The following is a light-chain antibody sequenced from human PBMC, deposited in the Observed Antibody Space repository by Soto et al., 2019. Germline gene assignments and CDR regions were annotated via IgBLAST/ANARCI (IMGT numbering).Light chain of an antibody. CDR3: AAWDDSLTGYV. CDR1: SSNIGSNT. CDR2: SNN. V-gene: IGLV1-44*01. Sequence: VLAQPPSASGTPGHRVTISYSGSSSNIGSNTVNWYQQLPGTAPKLLIYSNNQRPSGVPDRFSGSKSGTSASLAISGLQSEDEADYYCAAWDDSLTGYVLGTATKVTV. J-gene: IGLJ1*01.